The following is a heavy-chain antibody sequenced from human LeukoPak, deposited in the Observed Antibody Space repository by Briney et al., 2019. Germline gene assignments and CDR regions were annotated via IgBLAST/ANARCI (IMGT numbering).Heavy chain of an antibody. CDR2: IIPIFGTA. J-gene: IGHJ5*02. CDR3: ASGDIVATINWFDP. CDR1: GGTFSSYT. D-gene: IGHD5-12*01. V-gene: IGHV1-69*13. Sequence: GASVKVSCKASGGTFSSYTISWVRQAPGQGLEWMGGIIPIFGTANYAQKFQGRVTITADESTSTAYMELSSLRSEDTAVYYCASGDIVATINWFDPWGQGTLVTVSS.